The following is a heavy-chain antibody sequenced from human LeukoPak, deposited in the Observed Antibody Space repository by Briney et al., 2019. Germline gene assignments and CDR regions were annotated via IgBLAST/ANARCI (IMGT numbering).Heavy chain of an antibody. Sequence: GGSLRLSCAASGFTFSGSAMHWVRQASGKGLDWVGRIRSKTNSYATAYAASVKGRFTISRDDSKNTAYLQMNSLKTEDTAVYYCTSHYDFWSGYFFSDYWGQGTLVTVSS. CDR1: GFTFSGSA. CDR2: IRSKTNSYAT. D-gene: IGHD3-3*01. V-gene: IGHV3-73*01. J-gene: IGHJ4*02. CDR3: TSHYDFWSGYFFSDY.